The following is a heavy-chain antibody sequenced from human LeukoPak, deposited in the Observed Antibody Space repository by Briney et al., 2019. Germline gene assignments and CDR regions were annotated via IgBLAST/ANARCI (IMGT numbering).Heavy chain of an antibody. CDR3: AETKADYGGNSGAFDI. CDR2: IIPIFGTA. V-gene: IGHV1-69*13. Sequence: GASVKVSCKASGGTFSSYAISWVRQAPGQGLEWMGGIIPIFGTANYAQKFQGRVTITADESTSTAYMELSSLRSEDTAVYYCAETKADYGGNSGAFDIWGQGTMVTVSS. D-gene: IGHD4-23*01. CDR1: GGTFSSYA. J-gene: IGHJ3*02.